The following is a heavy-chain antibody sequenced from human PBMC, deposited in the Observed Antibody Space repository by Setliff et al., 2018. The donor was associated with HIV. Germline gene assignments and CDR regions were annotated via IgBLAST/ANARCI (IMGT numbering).Heavy chain of an antibody. CDR2: IYPGDSDT. CDR1: GYSFTSYW. CDR3: ARLKSPTPYYNYGMDV. J-gene: IGHJ6*04. D-gene: IGHD4-4*01. Sequence: GESLKISCKGSGYSFTSYWIGWVRQMPGKGLEWMGIIYPGDSDTRYSPSFQGQVTISADKSISTAYLQWSSLKASDTAMYYCARLKSPTPYYNYGMDVWGKGTTVTVSS. V-gene: IGHV5-51*01.